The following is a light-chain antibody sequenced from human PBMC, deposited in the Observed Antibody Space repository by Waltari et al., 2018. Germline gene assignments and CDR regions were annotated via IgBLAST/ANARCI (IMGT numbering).Light chain of an antibody. V-gene: IGKV3-20*01. CDR1: QSVSSNY. Sequence: EIVLTQSPGTLSLSPGERATLSCRASQSVSSNYLAWYQQKPGQAPRLLIYGTSSMATGIPDRFSGSGSGTDFTLTISRLEPEDFAVYYCQQYGSSSYTFGQGTKLEIK. CDR3: QQYGSSSYT. CDR2: GTS. J-gene: IGKJ2*01.